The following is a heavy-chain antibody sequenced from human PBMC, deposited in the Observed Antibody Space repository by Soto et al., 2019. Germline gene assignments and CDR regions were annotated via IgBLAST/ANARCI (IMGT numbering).Heavy chain of an antibody. V-gene: IGHV3-48*01. CDR2: ISSSSNTI. CDR1: GFTFSSYS. Sequence: GGSLRLSCAASGFTFSSYSMNWVRQAPGKGLEWISYISSSSNTIYYADSMKGRFTISRDNARNSLYLQMNGLRAEDTAVYYCARGGYRNFDYWGQGTLVIVSS. CDR3: ARGGYRNFDY. J-gene: IGHJ4*02. D-gene: IGHD5-18*01.